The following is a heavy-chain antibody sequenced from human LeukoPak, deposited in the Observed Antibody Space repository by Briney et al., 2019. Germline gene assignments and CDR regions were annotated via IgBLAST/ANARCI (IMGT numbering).Heavy chain of an antibody. J-gene: IGHJ2*01. D-gene: IGHD5-18*01. CDR1: GGSISSSY. CDR3: ARGGYSYGWWYFDL. V-gene: IGHV4-4*07. CDR2: IYTSGST. Sequence: SETLSLTCTVSGGSISSSYWSWIRQAAGKGLEWIGRIYTSGSTNYNPSLKSRVTMSVDTSKNQFSLKLSSVTAADTAVYFCARGGYSYGWWYFDLWGRGTLVTVSS.